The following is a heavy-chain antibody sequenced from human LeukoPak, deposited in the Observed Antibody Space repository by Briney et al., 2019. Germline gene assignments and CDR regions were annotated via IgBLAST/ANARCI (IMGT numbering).Heavy chain of an antibody. Sequence: GGSLRLSCAASGFTFSDYYMSWIRQAPGKGLEWVSYISSSSSYTNYADSVKGRFTISRDNAKSSLYLQMNSLRDEDTAVYYCARGISSSSFATTDYWGQGTLVTVSS. CDR1: GFTFSDYY. CDR3: ARGISSSSFATTDY. D-gene: IGHD6-6*01. CDR2: ISSSSSYT. J-gene: IGHJ4*02. V-gene: IGHV3-11*06.